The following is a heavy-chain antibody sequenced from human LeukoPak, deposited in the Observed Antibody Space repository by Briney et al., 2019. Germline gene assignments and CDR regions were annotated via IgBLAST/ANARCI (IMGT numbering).Heavy chain of an antibody. CDR1: GFTFSSYA. J-gene: IGHJ4*02. CDR3: ARDLKMKGYSSLKIDY. V-gene: IGHV3-30*04. CDR2: ISYDGSNK. D-gene: IGHD6-13*01. Sequence: GGSLRLSCAASGFTFSSYAMHWVRQAPGKGLEWVAVISYDGSNKYYADSVKGRFTISRDNSKNTPYLQMNSLRAEDTAVYYCARDLKMKGYSSLKIDYWGQGTLVTVSS.